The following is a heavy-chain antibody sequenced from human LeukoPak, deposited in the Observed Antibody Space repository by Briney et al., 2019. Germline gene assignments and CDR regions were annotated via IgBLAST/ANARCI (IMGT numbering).Heavy chain of an antibody. V-gene: IGHV4-4*02. CDR1: GGSITTTNW. CDR3: TRESGAFSPFGF. D-gene: IGHD1-26*01. CDR2: VHLNGAT. Sequence: SSETLSLTCAVSGGSITTTNWWSWVRQPPGKGLEWIGEVHLNGATNYNPSLESRFSMSIDKSNNHLSLEVTSVTAADTAMYYCTRESGAFSPFGFWGQGTLVTVPS. J-gene: IGHJ4*02.